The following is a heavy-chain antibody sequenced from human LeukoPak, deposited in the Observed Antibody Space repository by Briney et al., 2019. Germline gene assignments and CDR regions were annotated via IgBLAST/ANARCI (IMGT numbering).Heavy chain of an antibody. CDR1: GGSISSRPYY. CDR2: ISYNGTT. Sequence: ASGTLSLTCTVSGGSISSRPYYWGWARQSPGKGLEWIGTISYNGTTYYNPSLKSRVTISLDTSKNQFSLKLSSVTAADTAIYYCARDFSSSSSVYYYYYMDVWGKGTTVTVSS. J-gene: IGHJ6*03. D-gene: IGHD6-6*01. CDR3: ARDFSSSSSVYYYYYMDV. V-gene: IGHV4-39*07.